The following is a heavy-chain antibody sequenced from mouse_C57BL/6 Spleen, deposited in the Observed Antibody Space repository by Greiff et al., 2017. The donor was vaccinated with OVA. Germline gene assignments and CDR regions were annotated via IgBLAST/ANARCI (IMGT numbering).Heavy chain of an antibody. V-gene: IGHV1-61*01. CDR1: GYTFTSYW. J-gene: IGHJ1*03. Sequence: QVQLQQPGAELVRPGSSVKLSCKASGYTFTSYWMDWVKQRPGQGLEWIGNIYPSDSETHYNQKFKDKATMTVDTSSSIAYMQLSSLTSEDSAVYYCARSPIYYDNGDVWGTGTTVTVSS. CDR2: IYPSDSET. D-gene: IGHD2-4*01. CDR3: ARSPIYYDNGDV.